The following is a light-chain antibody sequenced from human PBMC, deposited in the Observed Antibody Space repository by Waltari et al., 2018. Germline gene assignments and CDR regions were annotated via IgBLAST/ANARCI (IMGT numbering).Light chain of an antibody. CDR3: MQGTQWPPSLT. Sequence: DVVLTQSPPSLPVTLGQPASISRKSSQSLVSSDGNTFLNWFLQRPGQSPRRLIYKVSNRDSGVPDRFSGSGSGTDFTLKISRVEAEDVGIYYCMQGTQWPPSLTFGGGTKVEIK. J-gene: IGKJ4*01. CDR1: QSLVSSDGNTF. CDR2: KVS. V-gene: IGKV2-30*01.